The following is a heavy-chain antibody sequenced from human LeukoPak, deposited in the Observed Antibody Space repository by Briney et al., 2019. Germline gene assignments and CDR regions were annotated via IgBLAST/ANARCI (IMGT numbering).Heavy chain of an antibody. Sequence: SETLSLTCTVSGGSISSYYWSWIRPPPGKGLEWIGYIYYSGSTNYNPSLKSRVTISVDTSKNQFSLKLSSVTAADTAVYYCARDCSSTSCYGGFDYWGQGTLVTVSS. CDR2: IYYSGST. D-gene: IGHD2-2*01. J-gene: IGHJ4*02. CDR1: GGSISSYY. V-gene: IGHV4-59*01. CDR3: ARDCSSTSCYGGFDY.